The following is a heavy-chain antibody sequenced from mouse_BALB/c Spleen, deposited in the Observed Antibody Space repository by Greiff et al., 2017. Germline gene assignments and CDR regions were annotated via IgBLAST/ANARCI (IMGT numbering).Heavy chain of an antibody. J-gene: IGHJ1*01. CDR3: ARRAYYWCDGGYFDV. CDR1: GFTFSSYG. V-gene: IGHV5-6-3*01. CDR2: INSNGGST. Sequence: EVHLVESGGGLVQPGGSLKLSCAASGFTFSSYGMSWVRQTPDKRLELVATINSNGGSTYYPDSVKGRFTIARDNAKNTLYLQMSSLKSEDTAMYYCARRAYYWCDGGYFDVWGAGTTVTVSS. D-gene: IGHD2-14*01.